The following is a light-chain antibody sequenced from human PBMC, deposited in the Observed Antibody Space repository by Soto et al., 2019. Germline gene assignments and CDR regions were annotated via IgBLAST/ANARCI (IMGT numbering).Light chain of an antibody. Sequence: DIQMTQSPSSLSASVGDRVTITCRASQSISSYLNWYQQKPGKAPKLLIYAASSLQSGVPSRFSGSGSGTDFTLTISRLQPEDFATYYCQQRYSTPITVGHGTRLEIK. CDR1: QSISSY. CDR2: AAS. CDR3: QQRYSTPIT. J-gene: IGKJ5*01. V-gene: IGKV1-39*01.